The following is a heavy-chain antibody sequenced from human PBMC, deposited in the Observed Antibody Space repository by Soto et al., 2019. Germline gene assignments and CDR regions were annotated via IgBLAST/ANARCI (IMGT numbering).Heavy chain of an antibody. V-gene: IGHV3-30*18. J-gene: IGHJ4*02. D-gene: IGHD6-13*01. CDR2: ISYDGSNK. CDR1: GFTFSSYG. Sequence: PGGSLRLSCAASGFTFSSYGMHWVRQAPGKGLEWVAVISYDGSNKYYADSVKGRFTISRDNSKNTLYLQMNSLRAEDTAVYYCAKAGSSWSYFDYWGQGTLVTLSS. CDR3: AKAGSSWSYFDY.